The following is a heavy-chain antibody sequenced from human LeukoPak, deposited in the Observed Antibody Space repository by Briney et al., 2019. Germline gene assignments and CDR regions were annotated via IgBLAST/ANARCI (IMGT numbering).Heavy chain of an antibody. Sequence: SETLSLTCTVSGGSISSYYWSWIRQPPGKGLEWIGYIYYSGSTNYNPSLKSRVTISVDTSKNQFSLKLSSVTAADTAVYYCAREDSGNWGSSAHAFDIWGQGTMVTVSS. CDR3: AREDSGNWGSSAHAFDI. CDR1: GGSISSYY. D-gene: IGHD7-27*01. J-gene: IGHJ3*02. V-gene: IGHV4-59*01. CDR2: IYYSGST.